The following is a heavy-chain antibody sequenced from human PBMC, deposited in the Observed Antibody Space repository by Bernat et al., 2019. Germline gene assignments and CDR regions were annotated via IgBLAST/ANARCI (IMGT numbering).Heavy chain of an antibody. D-gene: IGHD5-18*01. V-gene: IGHV4-39*01. CDR3: ARQPDTANFDY. Sequence: QLQLQESGPGLVKPSETLSLTCTVSGGSISSSSYYWGWIRQPPGKGLEWIGSIYYSGRTYYNPSLKSRVTISVDTSKNQFSLKLSSVTAADTAVYYCARQPDTANFDYWGQGTLVTVSS. CDR1: GGSISSSSYY. CDR2: IYYSGRT. J-gene: IGHJ4*02.